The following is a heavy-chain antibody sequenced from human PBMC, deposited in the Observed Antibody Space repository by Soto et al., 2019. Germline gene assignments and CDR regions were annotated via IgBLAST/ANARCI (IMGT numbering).Heavy chain of an antibody. V-gene: IGHV1-69*02. D-gene: IGHD6-6*01. CDR1: GGSFSSYT. CDR3: ASSGIAARPNFDY. Sequence: PVKLSSKASGGSFSSYTISWVRQAPGQGLEWMGRIIPILGIANYAQKFQGRVTITADKSTSTAYMELSSLRSEDTAVYYCASSGIAARPNFDYWGQGTLVTVSS. J-gene: IGHJ4*02. CDR2: IIPILGIA.